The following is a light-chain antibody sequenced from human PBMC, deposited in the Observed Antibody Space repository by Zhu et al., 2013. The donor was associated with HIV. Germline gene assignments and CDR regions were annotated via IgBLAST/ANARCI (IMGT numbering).Light chain of an antibody. V-gene: IGKV3-15*01. CDR3: HQYNYWPYT. CDR1: QSVGRN. CDR2: GAS. J-gene: IGKJ2*01. Sequence: EIVLTQSPGTLSLSPGERATLSCRASQSVGRNVAWYQQKPGQAPRLLISGASTRATGVPARFSGSGSGTDFTLTISSLQSEDFAVYYCHQYNYWPYTFGQGTKLEIK.